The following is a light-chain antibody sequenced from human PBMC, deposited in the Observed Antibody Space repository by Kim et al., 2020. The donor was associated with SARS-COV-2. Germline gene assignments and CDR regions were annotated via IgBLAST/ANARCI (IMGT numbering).Light chain of an antibody. J-gene: IGLJ2*01. CDR2: RDS. V-gene: IGLV3-9*01. Sequence: SYELTQPLSVSVALGQTARITCEGNNIEKKNVHWYQQKPGQAPMLVISRDSSRPSGIPVRFSGSNSGNTATLTSSRAQAGDEADYFCQVWDNSAAVVFGGGTQLTVL. CDR1: NIEKKN. CDR3: QVWDNSAAVV.